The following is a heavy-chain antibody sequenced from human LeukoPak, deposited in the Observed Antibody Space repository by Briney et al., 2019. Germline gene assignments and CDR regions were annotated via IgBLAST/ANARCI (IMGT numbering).Heavy chain of an antibody. V-gene: IGHV4-31*03. Sequence: PSETLSLTCTVSGGSISSGGYYWSWIRQHPGKGLEWIGYIYCSGSTYYNPSLKSRVTISVDTSKNQFSLKLSSVTAADTAVYYCARGADLDAFDIWGQGTMVTVSS. CDR1: GGSISSGGYY. J-gene: IGHJ3*02. CDR2: IYCSGST. D-gene: IGHD6-13*01. CDR3: ARGADLDAFDI.